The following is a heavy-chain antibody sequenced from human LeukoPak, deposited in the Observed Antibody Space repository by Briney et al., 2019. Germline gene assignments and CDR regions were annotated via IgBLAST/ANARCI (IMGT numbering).Heavy chain of an antibody. V-gene: IGHV4-34*01. Sequence: SDTLSHTYADQGGSFSGYYWSWSRHPPGKEMEWSGEINHSGSTNYNPSIKSRVTISVDTSKTQFSLNLTSVTAADTAVYYCAGLYNGGYSRSTKYYWFDHWGQGTLVTVSS. CDR3: AGLYNGGYSRSTKYYWFDH. D-gene: IGHD6-13*01. CDR1: GGSFSGYY. J-gene: IGHJ5*02. CDR2: INHSGST.